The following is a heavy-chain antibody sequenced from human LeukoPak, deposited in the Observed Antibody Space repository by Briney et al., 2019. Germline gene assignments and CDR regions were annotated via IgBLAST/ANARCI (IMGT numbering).Heavy chain of an antibody. CDR1: GYTFTSYT. D-gene: IGHD3-3*01. CDR2: INTGNGNT. J-gene: IGHJ3*02. V-gene: IGHV1-3*03. CDR3: ARGSRFGVVERDAFDI. Sequence: ASVKVSCKASGYTFTSYTMHWVRQAPAQRLEWMGWINTGNGNTKYSQEFQGRVTITRDTSAGTAYMELSSLSSEDMAVYYCARGSRFGVVERDAFDIWGQGTMVTVSS.